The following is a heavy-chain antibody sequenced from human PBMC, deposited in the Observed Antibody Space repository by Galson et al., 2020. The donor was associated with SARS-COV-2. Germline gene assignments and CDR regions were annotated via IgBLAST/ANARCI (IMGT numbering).Heavy chain of an antibody. CDR3: ARSLSLGDCSGGSCFFY. CDR1: GYTFTTFY. J-gene: IGHJ4*02. CDR2: ISPYNSNT. V-gene: IGHV1-18*01. D-gene: IGHD2-15*01. Sequence: ALVKVSCKASGYTFTTFYITWVRQAPGQGLEWMGKISPYNSNTNYTQKLQGRVTMTTDTSTSTAYMELRSLTSDDTAVYYCARSLSLGDCSGGSCFFYWGQGTLVTVSS.